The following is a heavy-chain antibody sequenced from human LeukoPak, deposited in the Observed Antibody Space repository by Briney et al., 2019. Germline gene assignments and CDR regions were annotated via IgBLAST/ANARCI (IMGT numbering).Heavy chain of an antibody. J-gene: IGHJ4*02. D-gene: IGHD3-3*01. CDR2: IYTSGST. CDR3: ARSAYYDFWSGYDY. V-gene: IGHV4-61*02. Sequence: SQTLSLTCTVSGGSISSGSYYWSWIRQPAGRGLEWIGRIYTSGSTNYNPSLKSRVTISVDTSKNQFSLKLSSVTAADTAVYYCARSAYYDFWSGYDYWGQGTLVTVSS. CDR1: GGSISSGSYY.